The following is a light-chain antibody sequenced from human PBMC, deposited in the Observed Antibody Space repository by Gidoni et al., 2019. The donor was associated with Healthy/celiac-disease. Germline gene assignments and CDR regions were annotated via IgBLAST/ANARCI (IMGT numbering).Light chain of an antibody. CDR3: QPSYSTPWT. V-gene: IGKV1-39*01. Sequence: DSQMTQTPSSLSASVGDRVTITCRASQSISSYLNWYKQKQGKAPKLLIYAASSLQSGVTSRFSGSGSGADFTLTISSLQPEDFATYYCQPSYSTPWTFGQGTKVEIK. CDR1: QSISSY. CDR2: AAS. J-gene: IGKJ1*01.